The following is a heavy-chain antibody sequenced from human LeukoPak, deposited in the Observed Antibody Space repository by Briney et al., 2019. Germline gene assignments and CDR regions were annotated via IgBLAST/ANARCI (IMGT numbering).Heavy chain of an antibody. Sequence: GDSLRLSCAASGFTFTKYWMTWVRQAPGKGLEWVGNIKQDGSDKNYMDSVKGRFTISRDNTKNSVYLQMSSLRAADTAVYYCAREVWGPEYWGQGTLVTVSS. J-gene: IGHJ4*02. D-gene: IGHD1-14*01. CDR2: IKQDGSDK. CDR3: AREVWGPEY. CDR1: GFTFTKYW. V-gene: IGHV3-7*01.